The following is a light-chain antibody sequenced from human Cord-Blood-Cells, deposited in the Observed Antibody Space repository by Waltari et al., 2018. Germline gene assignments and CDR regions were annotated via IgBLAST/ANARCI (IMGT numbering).Light chain of an antibody. CDR2: EVS. V-gene: IGLV2-8*01. Sequence: HSVTISCPGTSSDVGGYNYVSWDQQHPGKAPKLMIYEVSKRPSGVPDRISGSKAGNTASRTVRGLQAEDDADYYCSSYAGSNNWVFGGGTKLTVL. J-gene: IGLJ3*02. CDR3: SSYAGSNNWV. CDR1: SSDVGGYNY.